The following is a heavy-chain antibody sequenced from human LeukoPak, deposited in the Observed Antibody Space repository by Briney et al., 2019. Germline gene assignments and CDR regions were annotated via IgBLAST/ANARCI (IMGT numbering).Heavy chain of an antibody. CDR2: IYYSGNT. D-gene: IGHD3-22*01. J-gene: IGHJ5*02. CDR1: GGSISSSSYY. Sequence: SETLSLTCTASGGSISSSSYYWGWIRQPPGTGLEWIGTIYYSGNTYYNPSLKSRVTTSVDTSKNQFSLKLSSVTAADTAVYYCARPYYYDSSIYDAFDPWGQGTLVIVSS. V-gene: IGHV4-39*01. CDR3: ARPYYYDSSIYDAFDP.